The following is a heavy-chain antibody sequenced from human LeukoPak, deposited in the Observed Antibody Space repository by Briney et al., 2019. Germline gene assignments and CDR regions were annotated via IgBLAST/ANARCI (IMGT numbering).Heavy chain of an antibody. J-gene: IGHJ6*04. CDR2: IKQDGSEK. CDR1: GFTFSSYW. D-gene: IGHD3-3*01. V-gene: IGHV3-7*01. Sequence: PGGSLRLSCAASGFTFSSYWMSWVRQAPGKGLEWVANIKQDGSEKYYVDSVKGRFTISRDNAKNSLYLQMNSLRAEDTAVYYCARDSEWFTPMRMDVWGKGTTVTVSS. CDR3: ARDSEWFTPMRMDV.